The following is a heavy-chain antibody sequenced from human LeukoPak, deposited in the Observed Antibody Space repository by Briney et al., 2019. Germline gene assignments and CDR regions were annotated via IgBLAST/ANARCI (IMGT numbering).Heavy chain of an antibody. CDR3: ARVPYVFDL. V-gene: IGHV3-74*01. Sequence: PGGSLRLSCAASGFTFSNYWMHWVRQAPGKGLVWVSRINRDGSSTDYLDSVKGRFTISRDNARNTLYLQMNSRRAEDTAVYYCARVPYVFDLWGQGTMVTVSS. CDR2: INRDGSST. CDR1: GFTFSNYW. J-gene: IGHJ3*01.